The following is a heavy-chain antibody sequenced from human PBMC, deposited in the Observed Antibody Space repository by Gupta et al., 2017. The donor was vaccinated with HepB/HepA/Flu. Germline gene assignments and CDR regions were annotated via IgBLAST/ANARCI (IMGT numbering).Heavy chain of an antibody. CDR2: ISDSGST. J-gene: IGHJ3*02. Sequence: QLQLQESGPGLVKPSATLSLTCTLSGCSISSSNYYWGWIRQPPGKGLDWIWTISDSGSTYYTSYLRSRVTISVDTAKKQFSLKVSSVTAADTAVYYCARGMWAPKTGSNHAFDIWGQGTRVTVSS. CDR1: GCSISSSNYY. V-gene: IGHV4-39*01. D-gene: IGHD3-9*01. CDR3: ARGMWAPKTGSNHAFDI.